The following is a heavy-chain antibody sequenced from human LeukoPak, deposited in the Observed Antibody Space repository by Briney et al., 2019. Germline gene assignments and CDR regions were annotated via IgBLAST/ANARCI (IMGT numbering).Heavy chain of an antibody. J-gene: IGHJ6*03. V-gene: IGHV3-7*01. CDR3: ARVTYGSGSYYNSPDYYYYYCMDV. CDR1: GFTFSSYW. CDR2: IKQDGSEK. Sequence: GGSLRLSCAASGFTFSSYWMSWVRQASGKGLEWGANIKQDGSEKYYVDSVKGRFTISRDNAKNSLYLQMNSLRAEDTAVYYCARVTYGSGSYYNSPDYYYYYCMDVWGKGTTVTISS. D-gene: IGHD3-10*01.